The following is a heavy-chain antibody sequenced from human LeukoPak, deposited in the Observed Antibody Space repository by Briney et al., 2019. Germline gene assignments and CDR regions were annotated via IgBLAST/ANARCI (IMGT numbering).Heavy chain of an antibody. CDR2: ISGSGGST. V-gene: IGHV3-23*01. CDR1: GFNFGDYA. CDR3: AKVVGSPGARGVLPWAFDI. Sequence: PGGSLRLSCTTSGFNFGDYAMSWVRQAPGKGLEWVSAISGSGGSTYYADSVKGRFTISRDNSKNTLYLQMNSLRAEDTAVYYCAKVVGSPGARGVLPWAFDIWGQGTMVTVSS. D-gene: IGHD3-10*01. J-gene: IGHJ3*02.